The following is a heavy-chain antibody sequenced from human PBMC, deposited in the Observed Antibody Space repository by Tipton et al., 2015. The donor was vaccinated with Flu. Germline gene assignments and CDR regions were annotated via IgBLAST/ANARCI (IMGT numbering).Heavy chain of an antibody. J-gene: IGHJ6*02. D-gene: IGHD1-26*01. CDR1: GGTFSSYA. CDR3: ANQVPPVGATHYYYYGMDV. CDR2: IIPIFGTA. Sequence: VQLVQSGAEVKKPGSSVKVSCKASGGTFSSYAISWVRQAPGQGLEWMGGIIPIFGTANYAQKFQGRVTITADESTSTAYMELSSLRSEDTAVYYCANQVPPVGATHYYYYGMDVWGQGTTVTVSS. V-gene: IGHV1-69*12.